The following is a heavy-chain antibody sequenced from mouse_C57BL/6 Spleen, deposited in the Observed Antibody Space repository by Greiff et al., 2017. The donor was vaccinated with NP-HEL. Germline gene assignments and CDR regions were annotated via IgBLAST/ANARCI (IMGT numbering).Heavy chain of an antibody. CDR3: ARRAAGGWYFDV. J-gene: IGHJ1*03. D-gene: IGHD1-2*01. CDR1: GYTFTSYW. Sequence: QVQLQQSGAELVRPGSSVKLSCKASGYTFTSYWMHWVKQRPIQGLEWIGNIDPSDSETHYNQKFKDKATLTVDKSSSTAYMQLSSLTSEDSAVYYCARRAAGGWYFDVWGTGTTVTVSS. CDR2: IDPSDSET. V-gene: IGHV1-52*01.